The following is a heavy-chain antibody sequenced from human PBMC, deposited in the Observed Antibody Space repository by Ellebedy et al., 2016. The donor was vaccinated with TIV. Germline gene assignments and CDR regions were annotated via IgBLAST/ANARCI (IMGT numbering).Heavy chain of an antibody. V-gene: IGHV1-46*01. D-gene: IGHD2-15*01. Sequence: ASVKVSCXTSGDTFSTHFMHWVRQAPGQGLEWMGIINPSGGGAIYAQKFQDRVTMTGDTPTSTVYMELNSLTSEDTAVYYCARDLIPSVVGGDDAFDIWGQGTMVTVSS. J-gene: IGHJ3*02. CDR2: INPSGGGA. CDR1: GDTFSTHF. CDR3: ARDLIPSVVGGDDAFDI.